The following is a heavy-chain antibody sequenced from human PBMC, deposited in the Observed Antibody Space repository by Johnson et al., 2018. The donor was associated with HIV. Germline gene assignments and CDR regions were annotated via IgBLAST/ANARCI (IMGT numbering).Heavy chain of an antibody. CDR3: ARARRYSSSWPDAFDI. CDR2: ISSSGSTI. J-gene: IGHJ3*02. Sequence: VQLVESGGGLVQPGGSLRLSCAASGFTFSSYAMNWVRQAPGKGLEWVSGISSSGSTIYDADSVKGRFTISRDNAKNSLYLQMNSLRAGDTAVYYCARARRYSSSWPDAFDIWGQGTMVSVSS. D-gene: IGHD6-13*01. V-gene: IGHV3-48*04. CDR1: GFTFSSYA.